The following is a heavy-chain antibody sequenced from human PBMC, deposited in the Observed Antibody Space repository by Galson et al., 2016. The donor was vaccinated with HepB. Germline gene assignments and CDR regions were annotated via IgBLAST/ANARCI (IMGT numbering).Heavy chain of an antibody. Sequence: SLRLSCAASGLTVSSTYMTWVRQAPGKGLEWVSLISYGGTTYYAESVKGRFTISRDNSNNILYLQMNSLRAEDTAVYYCVRAPALPAPSPWGQGTLVTVSS. D-gene: IGHD2-2*02. CDR3: VRAPALPAPSP. J-gene: IGHJ5*02. CDR1: GLTVSSTY. V-gene: IGHV3-53*01. CDR2: ISYGGTT.